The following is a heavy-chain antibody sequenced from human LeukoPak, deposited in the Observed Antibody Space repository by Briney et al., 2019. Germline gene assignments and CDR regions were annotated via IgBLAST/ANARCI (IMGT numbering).Heavy chain of an antibody. V-gene: IGHV3-7*03. D-gene: IGHD4-23*01. CDR2: IKQDGSDK. Sequence: PGGSLRLSCAASGFSFSSYWMSWVRQAPGKGLEWVANIKQDGSDKYYLTSVRGRFTISRDNAKNSLFLQMNSLRVEDTAMYYCARGGGHLDCWGQGTLVTVSS. J-gene: IGHJ4*02. CDR1: GFSFSSYW. CDR3: ARGGGHLDC.